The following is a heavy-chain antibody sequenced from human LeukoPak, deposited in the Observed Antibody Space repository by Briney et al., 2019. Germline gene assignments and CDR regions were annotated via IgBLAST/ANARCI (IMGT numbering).Heavy chain of an antibody. Sequence: GGSLRLSCEASGFTFSGYAVSWVRQAPGKGLEWVSYIHSSGGTIYYADSVKGRFTISRDSAKNSVYLRMNSLRAEDTALYYCARKLTGTTYFDCWGQGTLVTVSS. CDR2: IHSSGGTI. CDR1: GFTFSGYA. J-gene: IGHJ4*02. CDR3: ARKLTGTTYFDC. D-gene: IGHD1-1*01. V-gene: IGHV3-48*03.